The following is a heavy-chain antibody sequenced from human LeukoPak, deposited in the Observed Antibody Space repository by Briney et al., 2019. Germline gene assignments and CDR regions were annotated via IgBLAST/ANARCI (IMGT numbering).Heavy chain of an antibody. Sequence: GGSLRLSCAASGFTFSAYAMTWVRQGPGTGLECVSTIATSDAYTYYADSVQGRFTISRDNSKNTLYLQMDSLRAEDTAIYYCAKALRQQPRAYDYWGQGTLVTVSS. D-gene: IGHD6-13*01. V-gene: IGHV3-23*01. CDR2: IATSDAYT. CDR3: AKALRQQPRAYDY. CDR1: GFTFSAYA. J-gene: IGHJ4*02.